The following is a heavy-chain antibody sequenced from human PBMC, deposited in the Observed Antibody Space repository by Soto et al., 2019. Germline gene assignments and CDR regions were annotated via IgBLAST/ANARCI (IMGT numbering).Heavy chain of an antibody. J-gene: IGHJ5*02. Sequence: GGSLRLSCAASGFTFSSYAMSWVRQAPGKGLEWVSTINGRGDRTYYADSVKGRFTISRDNSKNTLYLQMNSLGAEDTAVYYCAKDPAYYGDYLGDNWFDPWGQGTLVTVSS. CDR2: INGRGDRT. CDR1: GFTFSSYA. D-gene: IGHD4-17*01. CDR3: AKDPAYYGDYLGDNWFDP. V-gene: IGHV3-23*01.